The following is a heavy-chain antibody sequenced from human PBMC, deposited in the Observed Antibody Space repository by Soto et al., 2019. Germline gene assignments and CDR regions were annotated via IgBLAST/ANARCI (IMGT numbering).Heavy chain of an antibody. Sequence: HPGGSLRLSCAASGFTFSSYWMSWVRQAPGKGLEWVANIKQDGSEKYYVDYVKGRFTISRDNAKNSLYLQMNSLKAEDTAVYYCARDSGSYTRGFYYYGMDVWGQGTTVTVSS. CDR2: IKQDGSEK. J-gene: IGHJ6*02. V-gene: IGHV3-7*01. CDR1: GFTFSSYW. CDR3: ARDSGSYTRGFYYYGMDV. D-gene: IGHD1-26*01.